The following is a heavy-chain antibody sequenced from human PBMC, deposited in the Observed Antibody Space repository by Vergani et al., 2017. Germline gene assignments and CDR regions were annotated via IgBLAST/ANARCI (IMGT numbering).Heavy chain of an antibody. J-gene: IGHJ4*02. D-gene: IGHD3-10*01. Sequence: QVQLVQSGAEVKKPGASVRVSCKASGYSFSNHYIHWVRQAPGQGLEWMGIINPHNGGTTYAQKFEGRVTITEETSTNTIFLELSSLRSEDTAVYYWARDLPGVLLWFGKKSPTAYFDFWGQGTLVTVSS. V-gene: IGHV1-46*01. CDR3: ARDLPGVLLWFGKKSPTAYFDF. CDR2: INPHNGGT. CDR1: GYSFSNHY.